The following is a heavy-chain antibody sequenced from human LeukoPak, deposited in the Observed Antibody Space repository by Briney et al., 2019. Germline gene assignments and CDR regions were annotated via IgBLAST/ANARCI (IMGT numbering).Heavy chain of an antibody. Sequence: GGSLRLSCAASGFTFANYVMSWVRQAPGKGLEWVSAIGGSGSYRYYADSVRGRFTISRDNSKNTMDLQMNSLRVEDTAVYFCAKYERTNWNYPPDYWGQGTLVTVSS. CDR1: GFTFANYV. CDR2: IGGSGSYR. D-gene: IGHD1-7*01. J-gene: IGHJ4*02. CDR3: AKYERTNWNYPPDY. V-gene: IGHV3-23*01.